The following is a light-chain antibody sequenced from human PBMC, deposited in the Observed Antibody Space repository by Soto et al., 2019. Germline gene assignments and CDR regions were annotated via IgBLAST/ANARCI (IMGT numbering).Light chain of an antibody. V-gene: IGKV3-20*01. Sequence: EVVLTQSPGTLALSRRERATLSCRASERIYSAYLGWYQQTHGQAPRLLIYGTSSRDTGIPDRFSGIWSGTDFTLPLSRLEPEDFAVYYCQQYNNWPLTFGQGTRLEIK. J-gene: IGKJ5*01. CDR2: GTS. CDR3: QQYNNWPLT. CDR1: ERIYSAY.